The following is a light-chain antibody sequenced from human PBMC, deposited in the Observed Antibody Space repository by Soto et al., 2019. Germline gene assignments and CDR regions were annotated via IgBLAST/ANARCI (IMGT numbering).Light chain of an antibody. CDR1: QSVNNY. Sequence: LTQSPSTLSLYPKERATLSCRASQSVNNYLAWYQQKPGQPPRLLIYGASNRATGIPDRFSGSGSGTDFTLTICRQAPEDFPVYYWQPYGSSGRFSQGAKVDIK. CDR2: GAS. CDR3: QPYGSSGR. V-gene: IGKV3-20*01. J-gene: IGKJ1*01.